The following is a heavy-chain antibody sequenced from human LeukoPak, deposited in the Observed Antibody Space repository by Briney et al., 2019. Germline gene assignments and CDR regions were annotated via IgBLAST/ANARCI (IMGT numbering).Heavy chain of an antibody. CDR3: ARAGGTSWADY. D-gene: IGHD6-13*01. CDR2: VKQDGTEK. J-gene: IGHJ4*02. Sequence: PGGSLRLSCEASGFTFRDYWITWVRQAPGKGLEGVANVKQDGTEKFYVDSVKGRFTISRDNGKNSLYLQMNSLRVEDTAIYYCARAGGTSWADYWGQGTLVTVSS. CDR1: GFTFRDYW. V-gene: IGHV3-7*01.